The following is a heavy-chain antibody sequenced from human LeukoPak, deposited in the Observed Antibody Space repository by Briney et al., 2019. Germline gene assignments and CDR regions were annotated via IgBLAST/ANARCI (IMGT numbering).Heavy chain of an antibody. CDR2: IFYTGST. Sequence: PSETLSLTCTVSGASVSSGSDYWSWIRQPPGKGLEWIGYIFYTGSTNYNPSVESRVSISRDLSKNQFSLKLTSVTAADTAVYYCARDRRSSGADAFDIWGLGTMVTVSS. CDR1: GASVSSGSDY. J-gene: IGHJ3*02. D-gene: IGHD3-22*01. CDR3: ARDRRSSGADAFDI. V-gene: IGHV4-61*01.